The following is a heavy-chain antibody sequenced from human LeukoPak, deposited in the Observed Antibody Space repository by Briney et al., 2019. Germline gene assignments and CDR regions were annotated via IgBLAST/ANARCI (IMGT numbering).Heavy chain of an antibody. CDR3: VVSRSPGY. CDR2: ISTDGYTT. J-gene: IGHJ4*02. D-gene: IGHD2-15*01. CDR1: GLAFSAYK. Sequence: GGSLRLFCGASGLAFSAYKMHWVRQAPRKGLVGVSRISTDGYTTDYADFVQGRFTASRDNTQNTWCLEMNSLRAEDTAVYYCVVSRSPGYWGQGTLVPVSS. V-gene: IGHV3-74*01.